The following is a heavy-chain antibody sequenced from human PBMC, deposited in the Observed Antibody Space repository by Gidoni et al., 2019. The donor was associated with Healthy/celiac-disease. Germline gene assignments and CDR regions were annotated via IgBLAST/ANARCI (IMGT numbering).Heavy chain of an antibody. D-gene: IGHD3-10*01. Sequence: QLQLQESGPGLVKPSETLSLTCTVSGGSISSSSYYWGWIRQPPGKGLEWIGSIYYSGSTYYNPSLKSRVTISVDTSKNQFSLKLSSVTAADTAVYYCASVGITMVRGVPHYYYYGMDVWGQGTTVTVSS. V-gene: IGHV4-39*07. J-gene: IGHJ6*02. CDR3: ASVGITMVRGVPHYYYYGMDV. CDR2: IYYSGST. CDR1: GGSISSSSYY.